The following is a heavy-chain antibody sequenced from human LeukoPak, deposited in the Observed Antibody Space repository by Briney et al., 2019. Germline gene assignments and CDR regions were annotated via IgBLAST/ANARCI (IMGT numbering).Heavy chain of an antibody. D-gene: IGHD6-13*01. CDR3: AREQQLVPDY. V-gene: IGHV3-21*01. J-gene: IGHJ4*02. CDR2: ISSSSSYI. Sequence: GGSLRLSCAASGFTFSSYAMSWVRQAPGKGLEWVSSISSSSSYIYYADSVKGRFTISRDNAKNSLYLQMNSLRAEDTAVYYCAREQQLVPDYWGQGTLVTVSS. CDR1: GFTFSSYA.